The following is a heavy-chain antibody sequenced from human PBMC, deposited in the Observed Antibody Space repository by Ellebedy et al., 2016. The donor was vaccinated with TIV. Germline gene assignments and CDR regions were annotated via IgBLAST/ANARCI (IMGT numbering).Heavy chain of an antibody. CDR2: INPSGGST. V-gene: IGHV1-46*01. J-gene: IGHJ4*02. CDR3: ARAERSSRGYYFDY. Sequence: AASVKVSCKASGYTFTNYFMHWVRQAPGQGLEWVGIINPSGGSTNYAQKFQGRVTMTRDTSTSTVYMELSSLRSEDTAVYYCARAERSSRGYYFDYWGQGTLVTVAS. D-gene: IGHD6-6*01. CDR1: GYTFTNYF.